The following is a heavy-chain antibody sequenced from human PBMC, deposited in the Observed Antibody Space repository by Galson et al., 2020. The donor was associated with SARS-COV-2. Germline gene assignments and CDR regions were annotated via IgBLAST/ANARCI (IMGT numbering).Heavy chain of an antibody. CDR3: ARGHSKTQPGVPHGTGDP. V-gene: IGHV1-8*01. CDR2: MNPNSGNT. Sequence: ASVKVSCKASGYTFTSYDINWVRQATGQGLEWMGWMNPNSGNTGYAQKFQGRVTMTRNTSISTAYMELSSLRSEDTAVYYCARGHSKTQPGVPHGTGDPWGQGTLVTVSS. J-gene: IGHJ5*02. CDR1: GYTFTSYD. D-gene: IGHD2-8*01.